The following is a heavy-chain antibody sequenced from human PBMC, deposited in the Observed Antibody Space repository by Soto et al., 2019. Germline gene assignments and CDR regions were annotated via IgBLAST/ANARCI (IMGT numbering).Heavy chain of an antibody. CDR3: ALGLETRPVFYFDI. CDR2: IYWYGDA. CDR1: GFSVSTSGVG. V-gene: IGHV2-5*01. J-gene: IGHJ3*02. D-gene: IGHD6-6*01. Sequence: QSTLKESGPTLVRPTQPLTLTCSFSGFSVSTSGVGVCWIRQPTGKALEWLAHIYWYGDAHYRTSLKSRISITNDTSKNDLVRTMTTKDPVDTATYYCALGLETRPVFYFDIWGQGTMVTVSS.